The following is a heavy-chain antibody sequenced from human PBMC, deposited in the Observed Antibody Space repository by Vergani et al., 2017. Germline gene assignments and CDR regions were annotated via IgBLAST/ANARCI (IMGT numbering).Heavy chain of an antibody. J-gene: IGHJ3*02. D-gene: IGHD5-18*01. Sequence: QVQLQESGPGLVKPSQTLSLTCTVSGGSISSGGYYWSWIRQHPGKGLEWIGYIYYSGSTYYNPSLNSRVTISVYTSKNQFSLKLSSVTAADTAVYYCARDDTAMAHGGAFDIWGQGTMVTVSS. CDR1: GGSISSGGYY. CDR2: IYYSGST. CDR3: ARDDTAMAHGGAFDI. V-gene: IGHV4-31*03.